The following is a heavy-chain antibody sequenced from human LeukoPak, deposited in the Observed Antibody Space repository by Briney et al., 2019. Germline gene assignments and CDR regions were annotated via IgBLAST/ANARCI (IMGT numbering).Heavy chain of an antibody. J-gene: IGHJ3*02. V-gene: IGHV3-74*01. Sequence: GGSLRLSCAASGFTFSSYWMHWVRQAPGKGLVWVSRINSDGSTTSYADFVKGRFTISRDNAKNTLYLQMSSLRAEDTAVYYCARYGVSSGSYDGLDIWGQGTMLTVSS. CDR3: ARYGVSSGSYDGLDI. D-gene: IGHD3-10*01. CDR1: GFTFSSYW. CDR2: INSDGSTT.